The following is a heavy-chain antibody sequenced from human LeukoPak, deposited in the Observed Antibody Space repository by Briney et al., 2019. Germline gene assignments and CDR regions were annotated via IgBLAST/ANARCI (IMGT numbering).Heavy chain of an antibody. CDR1: GFTFSTSG. D-gene: IGHD2-2*01. Sequence: GRSLRLSCAASGFTFSTSGMHWVRQAPGKGLEWVAVIWFDGSNKHYADSVKGRFSISRDNSENTLYLQMNSLRAEDTAVYYCARDPSYCTSTNCYVGSPLYYYYPMVVWGQGTTVTVSS. CDR3: ARDPSYCTSTNCYVGSPLYYYYPMVV. V-gene: IGHV3-33*01. CDR2: IWFDGSNK. J-gene: IGHJ6*02.